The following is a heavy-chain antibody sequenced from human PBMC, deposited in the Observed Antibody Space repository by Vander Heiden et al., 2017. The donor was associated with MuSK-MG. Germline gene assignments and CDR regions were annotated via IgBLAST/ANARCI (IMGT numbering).Heavy chain of an antibody. CDR3: ARRYRRGYSYGYEGFYYYYYYMDV. Sequence: QVQLQQWGAGLLKPSETLSLTCAVYGGSFSGYYWRWIRQPPGKGLEWIGEINHSGSTNYKPSLKSRVTISVDTSKNQFSLKRSSVTAADTAVYYCARRYRRGYSYGYEGFYYYYYYMDVWGKGTTVTVSS. V-gene: IGHV4-34*01. CDR1: GGSFSGYY. J-gene: IGHJ6*03. CDR2: INHSGST. D-gene: IGHD5-18*01.